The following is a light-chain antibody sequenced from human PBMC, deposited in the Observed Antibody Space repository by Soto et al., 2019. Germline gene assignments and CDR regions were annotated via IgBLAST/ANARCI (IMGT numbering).Light chain of an antibody. CDR2: AAS. V-gene: IGKV1-5*01. Sequence: DIHMTQSPSTLSASVGDRVTITCRASQNINSWLAWYQQKPGKAPKLLIYAASTLQSGVPSRFSGSGSGTDFTLTISCLQSEDFATYYCQQYYSYPPITFGQGTRLEIK. CDR3: QQYYSYPPIT. J-gene: IGKJ5*01. CDR1: QNINSW.